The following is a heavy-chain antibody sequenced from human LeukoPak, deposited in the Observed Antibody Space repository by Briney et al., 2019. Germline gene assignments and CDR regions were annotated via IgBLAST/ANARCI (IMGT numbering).Heavy chain of an antibody. CDR1: GGSISSYY. Sequence: NPSETLSLTCTVSGGSISSYYWTWIRQPPGKGLEWIGYIYYSGSTNYNPSLKSQVTISVDTSKNQFSLKLSSVTAADTAVYYCARLCTTGTTTSSDYWGQGTLVTVSS. D-gene: IGHD1-1*01. J-gene: IGHJ4*02. V-gene: IGHV4-59*12. CDR3: ARLCTTGTTTSSDY. CDR2: IYYSGST.